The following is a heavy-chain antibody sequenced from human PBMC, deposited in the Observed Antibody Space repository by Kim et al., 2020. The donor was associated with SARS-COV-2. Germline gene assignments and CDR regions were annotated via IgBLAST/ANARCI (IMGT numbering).Heavy chain of an antibody. J-gene: IGHJ3*02. Sequence: SETLSLTCTVSGGSISSSSYYWGWTRLPPGKGLEWFGTIYYSGSAYYNPSLKSRVTISVDTSKNQFSLKLSSVTAADTAVYYCARFRAIASAFDIWGQGTIVTVSS. D-gene: IGHD1-26*01. CDR2: IYYSGSA. CDR3: ARFRAIASAFDI. V-gene: IGHV4-39*01. CDR1: GGSISSSSYY.